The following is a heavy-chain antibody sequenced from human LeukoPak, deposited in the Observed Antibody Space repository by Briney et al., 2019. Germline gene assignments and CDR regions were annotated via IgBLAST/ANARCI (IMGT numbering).Heavy chain of an antibody. J-gene: IGHJ3*02. CDR2: IYHSGST. CDR3: ARGGGYGSGSYDAFDI. V-gene: IGHV4-38-2*02. D-gene: IGHD3-10*01. CDR1: GFSISSGYY. Sequence: SETLSLTCSVSGFSISSGYYWGWIRQPPGKGLEWIGSIYHSGSTYYDPSLKSRVTILVDTSKNQFSLNLSSGTAADTAVYYCARGGGYGSGSYDAFDIWGQGTMVSVSS.